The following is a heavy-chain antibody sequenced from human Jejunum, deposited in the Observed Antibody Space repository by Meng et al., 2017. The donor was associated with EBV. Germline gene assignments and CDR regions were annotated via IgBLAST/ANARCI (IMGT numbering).Heavy chain of an antibody. CDR1: GFTFSDYA. J-gene: IGHJ4*02. CDR3: TKDVGVVLFDY. V-gene: IGHV3-23*01. D-gene: IGHD2-8*01. Sequence: VHLLGSGGSLGRPGGSLRLSCVASGFTFSDYAMSWVRQAPRKGLEWVSTISNSGGNTHYADSVKGRFTISRDNSKNTLYLQMNSLRAEDTAVYYCTKDVGVVLFDYWGQGTLVTVSS. CDR2: ISNSGGNT.